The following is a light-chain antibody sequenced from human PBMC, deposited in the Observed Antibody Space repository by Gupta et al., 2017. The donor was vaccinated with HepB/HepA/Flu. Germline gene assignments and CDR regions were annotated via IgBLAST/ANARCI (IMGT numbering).Light chain of an antibody. Sequence: EIVLTQSPGTLSLSPGERVTLSCRASESVSSGYVAWYQQKPGQAPTLLMHTTSTRATGVPDRFSGSGAGRNFILTSSGLEPEDFAVYYCQQYGSSPRTFGQGTKLEVK. CDR3: QQYGSSPRT. J-gene: IGKJ1*01. CDR1: ESVSSGY. CDR2: TTS. V-gene: IGKV3-20*01.